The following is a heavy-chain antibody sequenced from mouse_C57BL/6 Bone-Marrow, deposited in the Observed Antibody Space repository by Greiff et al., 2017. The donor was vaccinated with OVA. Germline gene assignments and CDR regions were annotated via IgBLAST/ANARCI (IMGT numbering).Heavy chain of an antibody. V-gene: IGHV5-17*01. Sequence: EVNVVESGGGLVKPGGSLKLSCAASGFTFSDYGMHWVRQAPEKGLEWVAYISSGSSTIYYADTVKGRFTISRDNAKNTLFLQMTSLRSEDTAMYYCARENKSAWFAYWGQGTLVTVSA. CDR1: GFTFSDYG. CDR2: ISSGSSTI. D-gene: IGHD5-1-1*01. CDR3: ARENKSAWFAY. J-gene: IGHJ3*01.